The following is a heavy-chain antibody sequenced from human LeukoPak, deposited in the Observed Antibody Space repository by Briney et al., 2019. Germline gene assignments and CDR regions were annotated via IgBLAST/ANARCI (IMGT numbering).Heavy chain of an antibody. J-gene: IGHJ4*02. CDR1: GITFSRSW. Sequence: PGGSLRLSCAASGITFSRSWMSWVRQAPGKGLEWVAFIKEDGSEKYYVDSVKGRFTISRANAENPLYLQMNSLRAEDTAVYYCARDRGGRTGLDDWGQGTLVTVSS. CDR2: IKEDGSEK. V-gene: IGHV3-7*04. CDR3: ARDRGGRTGLDD. D-gene: IGHD2-15*01.